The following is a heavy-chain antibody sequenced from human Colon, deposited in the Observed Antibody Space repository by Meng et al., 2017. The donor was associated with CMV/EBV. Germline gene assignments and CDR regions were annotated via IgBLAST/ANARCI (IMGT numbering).Heavy chain of an antibody. CDR2: ISSSGSTI. CDR3: ARSGSYSLYYYYGMDV. V-gene: IGHV3-11*04. J-gene: IGHJ6*02. CDR1: GFTFSDYY. Sequence: SCAASGFTFSDYYMSWIRQAPGKGLEWVSYISSSGSTIYYADSVKGRFTISRDNAKNSLYLQMNSLRAEDTAVYYCARSGSYSLYYYYGMDVWGQGTKVTVSS. D-gene: IGHD1-26*01.